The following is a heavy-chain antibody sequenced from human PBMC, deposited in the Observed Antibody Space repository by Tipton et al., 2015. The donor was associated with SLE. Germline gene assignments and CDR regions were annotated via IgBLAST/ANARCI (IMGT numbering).Heavy chain of an antibody. CDR1: GFTFSSYA. D-gene: IGHD3-3*01. CDR3: AKEGGITISGVAHDAFDV. Sequence: SLRLSCAASGFTFSSYAMSWVRQSPGMGLEWVSLIYGGSAATYYADSVKGRFTISRDDSRNTLYLHMISLRAEDTAVYFCAKEGGITISGVAHDAFDVWGQGTMVTISS. V-gene: IGHV3-23*03. J-gene: IGHJ3*01. CDR2: IYGGSAAT.